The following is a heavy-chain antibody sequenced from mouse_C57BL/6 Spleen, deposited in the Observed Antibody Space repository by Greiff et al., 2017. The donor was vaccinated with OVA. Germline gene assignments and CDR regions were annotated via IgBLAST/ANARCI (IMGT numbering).Heavy chain of an antibody. Sequence: EVKVEESGGGLVQPGGSMKLSCAASGFTFSDAWMDWVRQSPEKGLEWVAEIRNKANNHATYYAESVKGRFTISRDDSKSRVYLQMNSLRAEDTGMYYCTRRRYYGNYELFAYWGQGTLVTVSA. V-gene: IGHV6-6*01. CDR3: TRRRYYGNYELFAY. D-gene: IGHD2-1*01. CDR1: GFTFSDAW. J-gene: IGHJ3*01. CDR2: IRNKANNHAT.